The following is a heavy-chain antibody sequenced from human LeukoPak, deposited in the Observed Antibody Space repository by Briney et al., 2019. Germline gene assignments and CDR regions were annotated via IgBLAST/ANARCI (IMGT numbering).Heavy chain of an antibody. CDR1: GFTFSSYG. Sequence: GGSLRLSCAASGFTFSSYGMHWVRQAPGKGLEWVAVIWYDGSNKYYADSVKGRFTISRDNSKNTLYLQMNSLRAEDTAVYYCARDRGYSSSWYWAEYYYYYGMDVWGQGTTVTVSS. CDR2: IWYDGSNK. D-gene: IGHD6-13*01. V-gene: IGHV3-33*01. CDR3: ARDRGYSSSWYWAEYYYYYGMDV. J-gene: IGHJ6*02.